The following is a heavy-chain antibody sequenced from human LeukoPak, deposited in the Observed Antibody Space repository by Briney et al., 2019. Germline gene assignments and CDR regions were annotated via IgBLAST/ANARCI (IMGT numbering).Heavy chain of an antibody. V-gene: IGHV1-69*13. J-gene: IGHJ4*02. Sequence: ASVKVSCKASGYTFTSYAISWVRQAPGQGLEWMGGIIPIFGTANYAQKFQGRVTITADESTSTAYMELSSLRSEDTAVYYCAVGLVPLSVNDYWGQGTLVTVSS. CDR3: AVGLVPLSVNDY. D-gene: IGHD3-10*01. CDR1: GYTFTSYA. CDR2: IIPIFGTA.